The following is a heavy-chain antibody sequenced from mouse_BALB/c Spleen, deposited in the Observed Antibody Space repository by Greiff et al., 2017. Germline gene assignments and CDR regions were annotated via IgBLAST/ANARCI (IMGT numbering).Heavy chain of an antibody. Sequence: VQLQQSGPELVKPGASVKMSCKASGYTFTSYVMHWVKQKPGQGLEWIGYINPYNDGTKYNEKFKGKATLTSDKSSSTAYMELSSLTSEDSAVYYCARKANWDRAWFAYWGQGTLVTVSA. V-gene: IGHV1-14*01. CDR2: INPYNDGT. CDR1: GYTFTSYV. CDR3: ARKANWDRAWFAY. D-gene: IGHD4-1*01. J-gene: IGHJ3*01.